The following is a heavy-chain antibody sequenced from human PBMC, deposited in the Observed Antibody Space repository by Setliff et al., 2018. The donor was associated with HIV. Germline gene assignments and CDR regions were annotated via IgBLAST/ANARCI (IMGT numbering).Heavy chain of an antibody. CDR2: IYTSGST. CDR1: GGSISSGNYY. J-gene: IGHJ5*02. Sequence: TLSLTCTVSGGSISSGNYYWSWIRQPAGKGLEWIGRIYTSGSTNYNPSLKSRVTISADTSKNQFSLKLTSVTAADTAMYYCARGRMGYYGSGSYLPWGQGMLVTVSS. D-gene: IGHD3-10*01. CDR3: ARGRMGYYGSGSYLP. V-gene: IGHV4-61*02.